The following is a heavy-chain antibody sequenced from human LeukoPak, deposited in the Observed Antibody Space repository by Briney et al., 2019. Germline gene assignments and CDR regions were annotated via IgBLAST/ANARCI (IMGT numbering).Heavy chain of an antibody. Sequence: PGGSLRLSCAASGFTFSSYSMNWVRQAPGKGLEWVSSISSSSSYIYYADSVKGRFTISRDNAKNSLYLQMNSLRAEDTAVYYCARDLSYDSSGDSWFDPWGQGTLVTVSS. CDR2: ISSSSSYI. J-gene: IGHJ5*02. CDR1: GFTFSSYS. CDR3: ARDLSYDSSGDSWFDP. D-gene: IGHD3-22*01. V-gene: IGHV3-21*01.